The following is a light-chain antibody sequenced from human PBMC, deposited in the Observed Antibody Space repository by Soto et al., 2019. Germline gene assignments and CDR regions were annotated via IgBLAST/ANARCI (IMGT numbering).Light chain of an antibody. V-gene: IGKV3-20*01. CDR2: GAS. CDR3: QQYNNWPT. CDR1: QSVSINY. J-gene: IGKJ5*01. Sequence: EIVLTQSPGTLSLSPGETATLSCRASQSVSINYLAWYQQKPGQAPRLLIFGASTRAAGFPDRFSGSGSGTDFTLTISRLEPEDFAVYYCQQYNNWPTFGQGTRLEIK.